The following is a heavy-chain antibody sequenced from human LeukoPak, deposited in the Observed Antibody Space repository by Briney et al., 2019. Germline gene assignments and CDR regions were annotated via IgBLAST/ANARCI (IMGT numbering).Heavy chain of an antibody. CDR3: ARDNVSAGIDY. D-gene: IGHD6-13*01. CDR1: GFTVGSNY. Sequence: GGSLRLSCAASGFTVGSNYMNWVRQAPGKGLEWVSMIYPNGNTFYTDSVKGRFTISRDNAKNSLYLQMNSLRAEDTAVYYCARDNVSAGIDYWGQGTLVTVSS. J-gene: IGHJ4*02. CDR2: IYPNGNT. V-gene: IGHV3-66*01.